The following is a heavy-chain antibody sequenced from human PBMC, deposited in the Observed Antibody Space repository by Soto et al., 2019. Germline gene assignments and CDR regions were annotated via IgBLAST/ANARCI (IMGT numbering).Heavy chain of an antibody. J-gene: IGHJ4*02. CDR1: GFSFSTYG. V-gene: IGHV3-30*03. D-gene: IGHD3-9*01. Sequence: GGSLRLSCAASGFSFSTYGMHWVRQAPGKGLEWVAVISYDGSNKYYAESVKGRFTTSRDNSKNTLYLQMNSLRAEDTAVYYCARSYYDILTGYPEYYFDYWGQGTLVTVSS. CDR2: ISYDGSNK. CDR3: ARSYYDILTGYPEYYFDY.